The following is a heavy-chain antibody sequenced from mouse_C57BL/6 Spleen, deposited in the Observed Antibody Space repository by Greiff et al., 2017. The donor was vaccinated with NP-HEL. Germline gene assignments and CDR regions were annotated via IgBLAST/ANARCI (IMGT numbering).Heavy chain of an antibody. J-gene: IGHJ2*01. D-gene: IGHD4-1*02. Sequence: EVQLQESGGDLVKPGGSLKLSCAASGFTFSSYGMSWVRQTPDKRLEWVATISSGGSYTYYPDSVKGRFTISRDNAKNTLYLRMSSLKSEDTAMYYCARPTGTGYFDYWGQGTTLTVAS. CDR2: ISSGGSYT. V-gene: IGHV5-6*01. CDR3: ARPTGTGYFDY. CDR1: GFTFSSYG.